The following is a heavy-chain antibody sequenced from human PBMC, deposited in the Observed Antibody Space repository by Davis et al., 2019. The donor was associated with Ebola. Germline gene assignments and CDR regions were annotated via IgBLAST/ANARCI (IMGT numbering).Heavy chain of an antibody. V-gene: IGHV5-51*01. CDR1: GYNFPNYW. D-gene: IGHD6-19*01. CDR3: ARQIRSSGYFDY. J-gene: IGHJ4*02. Sequence: GESLKISCKGSGYNFPNYWIAWVRQMPGKGLEWMGVIYPTDSDTRYSPSFQGQVTISADKSISTAYLQWSSLKASDTAMYYCARQIRSSGYFDYWGQGTLVTVSS. CDR2: IYPTDSDT.